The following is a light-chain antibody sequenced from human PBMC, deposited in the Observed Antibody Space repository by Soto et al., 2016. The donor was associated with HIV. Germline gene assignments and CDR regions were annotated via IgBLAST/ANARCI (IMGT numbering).Light chain of an antibody. CDR1: NIGSKN. V-gene: IGLV3-21*03. Sequence: SYELTQPPSVSVAPGKTARITCGGNNIGSKNVHWYQQKPGQAPVVVVYDNGDRPSGIPERFSGSNSGNTATLTISGVEAGDEADYYCQVWDSSSDHVVFGGGTKLTVL. J-gene: IGLJ3*02. CDR3: QVWDSSSDHVV. CDR2: DNG.